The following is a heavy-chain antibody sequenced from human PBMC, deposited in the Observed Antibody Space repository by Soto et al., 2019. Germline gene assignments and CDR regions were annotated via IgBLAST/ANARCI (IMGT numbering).Heavy chain of an antibody. CDR1: GYIFSHYG. J-gene: IGHJ6*02. D-gene: IGHD3-16*01. CDR2: TAYDGSKK. Sequence: QVQLVESGGGVVQPGRSLRLSCAASGYIFSHYGMHWVRQAPGKGLEGVAVTAYDGSKKYYAASVKGRLTISKDTSKNTVYLQMNSLRIEDTAVYYCAKWGLLCRGMDVWGQGTTVTVSS. V-gene: IGHV3-30*18. CDR3: AKWGLLCRGMDV.